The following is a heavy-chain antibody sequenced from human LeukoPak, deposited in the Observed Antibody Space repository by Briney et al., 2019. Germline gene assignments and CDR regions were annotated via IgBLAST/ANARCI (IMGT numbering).Heavy chain of an antibody. CDR1: GGSFSGYY. CDR2: INHSGST. Sequence: SETLSLTCAVYGGSFSGYYWSWLRQPPGKGLEWIGEINHSGSTNYNPSLKSRVTISVDTSKNQFSLKLSSVTAADTAVYYCARGPTYYDILTGYHNWFDPWGQGTLVTVSS. D-gene: IGHD3-9*01. J-gene: IGHJ5*02. V-gene: IGHV4-34*01. CDR3: ARGPTYYDILTGYHNWFDP.